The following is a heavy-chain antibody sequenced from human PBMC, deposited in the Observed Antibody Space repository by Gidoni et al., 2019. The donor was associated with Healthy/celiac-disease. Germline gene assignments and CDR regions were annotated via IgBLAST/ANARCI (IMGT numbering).Heavy chain of an antibody. J-gene: IGHJ6*02. CDR1: GGSISSYY. CDR3: ARGGSYDYVWGRSHGGYYGMDV. D-gene: IGHD3-16*01. Sequence: QVQLQESGPGLVKPSETLSLTCTVSGGSISSYYWSWIRQPAGKGLEWFGRIYTSGSTNYNPSLKSRVTMSVDTSKNQFSLKLSSVTAADTAVYYCARGGSYDYVWGRSHGGYYGMDVWGQGTTVTVSS. V-gene: IGHV4-4*07. CDR2: IYTSGST.